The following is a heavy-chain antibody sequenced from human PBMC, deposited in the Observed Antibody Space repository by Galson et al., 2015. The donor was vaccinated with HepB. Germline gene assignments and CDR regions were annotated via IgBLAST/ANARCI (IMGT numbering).Heavy chain of an antibody. Sequence: SVKVSCKASGYTFTSYAMHWVRQAPGQRLEWMGWINAGNGNTKYSQKFQGRVTITRDTSASTAYMELSSLRSEDTAVYYCARDFSTMVRGAMGYWGQGTLATVSS. CDR2: INAGNGNT. J-gene: IGHJ4*02. D-gene: IGHD3-10*01. CDR1: GYTFTSYA. CDR3: ARDFSTMVRGAMGY. V-gene: IGHV1-3*01.